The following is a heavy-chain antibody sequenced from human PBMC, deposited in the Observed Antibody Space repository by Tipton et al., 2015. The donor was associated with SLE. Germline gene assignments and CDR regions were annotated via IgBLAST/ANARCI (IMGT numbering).Heavy chain of an antibody. V-gene: IGHV4-59*12. Sequence: TLSLTCTVSGGTFSSFYWSWIRQPPGKGLEWIGYVFYSGITINYNPSLKSRVTISVDTSKNQFSLNLSSVTAADTAVYYCARGRRGYTAYVVPDYWGQGTQVTVSS. J-gene: IGHJ4*02. CDR2: VFYSGIT. CDR3: ARGRRGYTAYVVPDY. D-gene: IGHD5-12*01. CDR1: GGTFSSFY.